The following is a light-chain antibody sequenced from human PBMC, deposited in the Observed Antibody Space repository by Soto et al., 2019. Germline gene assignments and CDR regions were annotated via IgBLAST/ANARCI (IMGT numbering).Light chain of an antibody. Sequence: DIQMTQSPSTLSASVGDRVTITCRASQTISSWLAWYQQKPGKAPKLLIYKASTLKSGVPSRFSGSGSGTDFTLTISSLEPEDSAVYYCQHRIDWWTFGQGTKVDIK. CDR1: QTISSW. J-gene: IGKJ1*01. CDR2: KAS. V-gene: IGKV1-5*03. CDR3: QHRIDWWT.